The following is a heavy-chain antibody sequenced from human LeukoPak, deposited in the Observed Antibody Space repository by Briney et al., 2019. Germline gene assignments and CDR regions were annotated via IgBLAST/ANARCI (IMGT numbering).Heavy chain of an antibody. Sequence: PGGSLRLSCVASGFTFSTYAMGWVRQVPGKGLEWVSSVSERGDTTYYADSVKGRFTISRDNAKNSLYLQMNSLRAEDTAVYYCAELGITMIGGVWGKGTTVTISS. J-gene: IGHJ6*04. CDR3: AELGITMIGGV. CDR1: GFTFSTYA. D-gene: IGHD3-10*02. V-gene: IGHV3-23*01. CDR2: VSERGDTT.